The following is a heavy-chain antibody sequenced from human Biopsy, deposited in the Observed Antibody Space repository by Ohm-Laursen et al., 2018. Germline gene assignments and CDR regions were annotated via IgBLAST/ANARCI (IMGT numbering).Heavy chain of an antibody. J-gene: IGHJ4*02. V-gene: IGHV1-69*17. Sequence: VSSVKVSCKASGGTFSNYAISWVRQAPGEGLEWMGGIIAVSGLVNYAPKFQGRVSITADKSTTTAYMGLSNLKSEDTAVYYCATPFQYYDSWGGYPPFDHWGQGTLVTVSS. CDR3: ATPFQYYDSWGGYPPFDH. CDR1: GGTFSNYA. D-gene: IGHD3-3*01. CDR2: IIAVSGLV.